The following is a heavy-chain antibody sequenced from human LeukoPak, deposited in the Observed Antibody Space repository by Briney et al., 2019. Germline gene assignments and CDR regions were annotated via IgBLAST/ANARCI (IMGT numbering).Heavy chain of an antibody. V-gene: IGHV5-51*01. Sequence: GESLKISCKGSGYSFTSYWIGWVRQMPGKGLEWMGIIYPGDSDTRYSPSFQGQVTISADKSISTAYLQWSSLKASDTAIYYCARLDDSSGYYSHFDYWGQGTLVTVSS. J-gene: IGHJ4*02. D-gene: IGHD3-22*01. CDR2: IYPGDSDT. CDR1: GYSFTSYW. CDR3: ARLDDSSGYYSHFDY.